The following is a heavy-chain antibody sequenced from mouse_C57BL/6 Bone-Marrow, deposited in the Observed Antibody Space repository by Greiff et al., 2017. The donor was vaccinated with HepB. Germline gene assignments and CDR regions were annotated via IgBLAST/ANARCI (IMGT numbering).Heavy chain of an antibody. J-gene: IGHJ2*01. CDR2: IRLKSDNYAT. D-gene: IGHD5-5*01. CDR1: GFTFSNYW. Sequence: EVQLVESGGGLVQPGGSMKLSCVASGFTFSNYWMNWVRQSPEKGLEWVAQIRLKSDNYATHYAESVKGRLTISRDDSKSIVYLQMNNLRAEDTGIYYCTYPFDYWGQGTTLTVSS. CDR3: TYPFDY. V-gene: IGHV6-3*01.